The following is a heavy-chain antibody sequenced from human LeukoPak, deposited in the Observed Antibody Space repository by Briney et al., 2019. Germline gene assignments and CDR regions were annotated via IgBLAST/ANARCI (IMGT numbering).Heavy chain of an antibody. CDR1: GGSIGSSNYY. CDR3: ARGGFFLDY. V-gene: IGHV4-39*01. J-gene: IGHJ4*02. Sequence: SETLSLTCTVSGGSIGSSNYYWGWIRQPPGKGLEWIGSIYYGGSTYYSPSLKSRVTISVDTSKNQFSLKLSSVTAADTAVYYCARGGFFLDYWGQGTLVTVSS. CDR2: IYYGGST. D-gene: IGHD3-10*01.